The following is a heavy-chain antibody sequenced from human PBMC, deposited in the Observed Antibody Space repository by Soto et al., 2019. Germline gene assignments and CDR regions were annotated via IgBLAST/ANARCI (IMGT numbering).Heavy chain of an antibody. J-gene: IGHJ5*02. Sequence: SETLSLTCAVYGGSFSGYYWSWIRQPPGKGLEWIGEINHSGSTNYNPSLKSRVTISVDTSKSQFFLTLRSVSAADSAVYHCGREGGETWDYEASWGQGTPVTVSS. CDR2: INHSGST. D-gene: IGHD1-7*01. V-gene: IGHV4-34*01. CDR3: GREGGETWDYEAS. CDR1: GGSFSGYY.